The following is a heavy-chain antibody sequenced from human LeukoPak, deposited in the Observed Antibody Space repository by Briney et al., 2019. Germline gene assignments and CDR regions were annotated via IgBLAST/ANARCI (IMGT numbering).Heavy chain of an antibody. CDR3: ARGRIAAAATGFDP. Sequence: ASVKVSCKASGYTSTSYGISWVRQAPGQGLEWMGWISAYNGNTNYTQKLQGRVTMTTDTSTSTAYMELRSLRSDDTAVYYCARGRIAAAATGFDPWGQGTLVTVSS. J-gene: IGHJ5*02. CDR1: GYTSTSYG. CDR2: ISAYNGNT. D-gene: IGHD6-13*01. V-gene: IGHV1-18*01.